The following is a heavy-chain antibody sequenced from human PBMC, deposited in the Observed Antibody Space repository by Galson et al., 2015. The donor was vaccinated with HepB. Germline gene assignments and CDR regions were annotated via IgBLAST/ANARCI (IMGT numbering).Heavy chain of an antibody. CDR1: GYTLTELS. V-gene: IGHV1-24*01. CDR2: FDPEDGET. Sequence: SVKVSCKVSGYTLTELSMHWVRQAPGKGLEWMGGFDPEDGETIYAQKFQGRVTMTEDTSTDTAYMELSSLRSEDTAVYCCATDPFPYCTNGVCYDYWGQGTLVTVSS. D-gene: IGHD2-8*01. J-gene: IGHJ4*02. CDR3: ATDPFPYCTNGVCYDY.